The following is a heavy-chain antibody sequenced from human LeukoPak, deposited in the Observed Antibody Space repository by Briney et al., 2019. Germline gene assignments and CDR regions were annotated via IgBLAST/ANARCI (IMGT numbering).Heavy chain of an antibody. CDR3: ARDLSTFDY. J-gene: IGHJ4*02. V-gene: IGHV1-2*02. Sequence: GASVKVSCKASGYTFTSYYINWVRQAPGQGLEWMGWFNPNSGGTHYAQKFRGRVTVTRDTSISAAYMDLSSLTSDDTAVYFCARDLSTFDYWGQGTLVTVSS. CDR1: GYTFTSYY. CDR2: FNPNSGGT.